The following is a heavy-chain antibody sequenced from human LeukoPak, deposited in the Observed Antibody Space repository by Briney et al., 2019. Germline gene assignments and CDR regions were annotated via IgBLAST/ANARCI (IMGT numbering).Heavy chain of an antibody. V-gene: IGHV3-7*05. J-gene: IGHJ4*02. D-gene: IGHD6-13*01. Sequence: QPGGSLRLSCAASGFRFSNYWMTWVRQAPGKGLEWVATIKQYGSEKYYVASVKGRFTISRDNAKKSLFLQMDSLGGEDTAVYYCARAAEISALDNWGQGTLVTVSS. CDR1: GFRFSNYW. CDR2: IKQYGSEK. CDR3: ARAAEISALDN.